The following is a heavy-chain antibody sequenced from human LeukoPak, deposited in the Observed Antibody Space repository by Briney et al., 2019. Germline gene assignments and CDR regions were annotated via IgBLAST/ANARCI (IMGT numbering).Heavy chain of an antibody. Sequence: SVKVSCKASGGTFSSYAISWVRRAPGQGLEWMGGIIPIFGTANYAQKFQGRVTITADESTSTAYMELSSLRSEDTAVYYCARDPGAYCGGDCYVDAFDIWGQGTMVTVSS. V-gene: IGHV1-69*13. J-gene: IGHJ3*02. CDR2: IIPIFGTA. CDR3: ARDPGAYCGGDCYVDAFDI. D-gene: IGHD2-21*02. CDR1: GGTFSSYA.